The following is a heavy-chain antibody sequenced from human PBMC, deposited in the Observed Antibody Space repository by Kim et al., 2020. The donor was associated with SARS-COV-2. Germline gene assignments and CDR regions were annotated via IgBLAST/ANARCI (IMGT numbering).Heavy chain of an antibody. V-gene: IGHV3-20*04. CDR1: GSFFEEYG. D-gene: IGHD3-22*01. J-gene: IGHJ4*02. Sequence: GGSLRLSCGASGSFFEEYGMSWVRLASGKGLEWVAGITGNGEETYYGDSVKGRFIVSRDNAKNNLHLQMNSLKVEDTARYYCVRSAKNYESGGYYGPYDSWGQGTRVTVSS. CDR3: VRSAKNYESGGYYGPYDS. CDR2: ITGNGEET.